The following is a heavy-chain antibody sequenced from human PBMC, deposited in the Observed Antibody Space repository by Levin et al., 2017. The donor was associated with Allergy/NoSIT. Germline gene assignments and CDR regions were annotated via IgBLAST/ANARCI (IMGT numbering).Heavy chain of an antibody. Sequence: LSLTCAASGFIFSSYAMHWVRQAPGKGLEWVAVISYDGSTTYYPDSVKGRFTISRDSAKNTLYLQMNSLRAEDTAVYYCTRADSSAYSDYWGQGTLVTVSS. D-gene: IGHD3-22*01. V-gene: IGHV3-30-3*01. CDR3: TRADSSAYSDY. J-gene: IGHJ4*02. CDR1: GFIFSSYA. CDR2: ISYDGSTT.